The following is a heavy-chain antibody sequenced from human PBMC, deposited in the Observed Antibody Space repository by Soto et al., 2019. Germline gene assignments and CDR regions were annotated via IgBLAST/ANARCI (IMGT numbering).Heavy chain of an antibody. Sequence: GESLKISCKGSGYSFTSYWIGWVRQMPGKGLEWMGIIYPGDSDTRYSPSFQGQVTISADKSISTAYLQWSSLKASDTAMYYCATHGGYSSSYGTWYGMDVWGQGTTVTVS. CDR1: GYSFTSYW. CDR2: IYPGDSDT. D-gene: IGHD6-6*01. J-gene: IGHJ6*02. CDR3: ATHGGYSSSYGTWYGMDV. V-gene: IGHV5-51*01.